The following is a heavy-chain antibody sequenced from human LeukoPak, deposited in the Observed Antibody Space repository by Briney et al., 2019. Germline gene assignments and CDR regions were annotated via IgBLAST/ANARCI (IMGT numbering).Heavy chain of an antibody. CDR3: ARSEGDSTATPLDY. CDR2: ISSSSSTI. CDR1: GFTFSSYS. J-gene: IGHJ4*02. D-gene: IGHD6-13*01. V-gene: IGHV3-48*01. Sequence: GGSLRLSCAASGFTFSSYSMNWVRQAPGKGREWVSYISSSSSTIYYADSVKGRFTISRDNAMDSLYLQMNSLRAEDTAVYYCARSEGDSTATPLDYWGQGTLVTVSS.